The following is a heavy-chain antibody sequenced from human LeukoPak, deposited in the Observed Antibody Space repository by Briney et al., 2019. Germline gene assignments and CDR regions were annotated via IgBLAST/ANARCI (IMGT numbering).Heavy chain of an antibody. CDR1: GFTFSSYG. J-gene: IGHJ3*02. CDR3: ARDTIEVLRFLEWANDAFDI. CDR2: IWYDGSNK. Sequence: PGGSLRLSCAASGFTFSSYGMHWVRQAPGKGLEWVAVIWYDGSNKYYADSVKGRFTISRDNSENTLYLQMNSLRAEDTAVYYCARDTIEVLRFLEWANDAFDIWGQGTMVTVSS. D-gene: IGHD3-3*01. V-gene: IGHV3-33*01.